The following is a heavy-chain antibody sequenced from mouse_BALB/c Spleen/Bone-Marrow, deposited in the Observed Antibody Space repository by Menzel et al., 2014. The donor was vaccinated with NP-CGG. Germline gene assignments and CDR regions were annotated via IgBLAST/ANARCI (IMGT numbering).Heavy chain of an antibody. V-gene: IGHV1-69*02. CDR1: GYTFTSYW. J-gene: IGHJ2*01. CDR2: IYPSDSYT. Sequence: QVQLPQPGAELVRPGASVKLSCTASGYTFTSYWINWVKQRPGQGLEWIGNIYPSDSYTNYNQKFKDKATLTVDKSSSTAYMQLSSPTSEDSAVYYCTRGTRDYFDYWGQGATLTVSS. CDR3: TRGTRDYFDY. D-gene: IGHD3-3*01.